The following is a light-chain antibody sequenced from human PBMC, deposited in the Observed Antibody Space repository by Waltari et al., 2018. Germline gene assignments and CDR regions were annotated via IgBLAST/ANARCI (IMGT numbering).Light chain of an antibody. J-gene: IGLJ3*02. CDR2: DVS. Sequence: GTSSDVGGYNYVSWYQQHPGKAPKLMIYDVSKRPSGVSNRFSGSKSGNTASLTISGLQAEDEADYYCSSYTSSSTWVFGGGTKLTVL. CDR3: SSYTSSSTWV. CDR1: SSDVGGYNY. V-gene: IGLV2-14*04.